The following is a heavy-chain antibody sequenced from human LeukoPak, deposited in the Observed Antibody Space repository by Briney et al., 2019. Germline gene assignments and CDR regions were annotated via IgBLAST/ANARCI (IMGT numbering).Heavy chain of an antibody. Sequence: PGGSLRLSCAAPGFTFSSYWMSWVRQAPGKGLEWVGRSRSKTNRYTTQYAASVKGRFTISRDDSKNSLYLQMNSLKTEDTAVYYCARGDSSGWGLDYWGLGTLVTVSS. J-gene: IGHJ4*02. CDR1: GFTFSSYW. CDR3: ARGDSSGWGLDY. CDR2: SRSKTNRYTT. V-gene: IGHV3-72*01. D-gene: IGHD6-19*01.